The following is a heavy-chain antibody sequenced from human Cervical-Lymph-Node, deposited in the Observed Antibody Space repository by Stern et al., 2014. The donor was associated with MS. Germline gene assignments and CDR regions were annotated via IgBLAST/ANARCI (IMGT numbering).Heavy chain of an antibody. D-gene: IGHD7-27*01. Sequence: QVQLQESGPGLVKPSETLSLTCAVSGGSIGSNNYFWGWIRRPPGTGLEWIGSISHSGSTYYSPSLNSRVTISVDRAKSQSLLGLPSATAADTAIYYCVRHGNWVVYDYYSMDVWGQGTTVTVSS. CDR3: VRHGNWVVYDYYSMDV. CDR2: ISHSGST. J-gene: IGHJ6*02. CDR1: GGSIGSNNYF. V-gene: IGHV4-39*01.